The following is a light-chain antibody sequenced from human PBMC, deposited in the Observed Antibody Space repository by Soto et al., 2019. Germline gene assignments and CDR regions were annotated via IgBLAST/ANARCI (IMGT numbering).Light chain of an antibody. Sequence: QSVMTQPPSVSGAPGQRVTISCTGTSPNMGAGYDVHWYQQVPGTAPKLLIFGNYNRPSGVPDRFSGSKSATSASLAITGLQAEDEADYYCQSYDGSLSASRVVFGGGTKLTVL. CDR3: QSYDGSLSASRVV. V-gene: IGLV1-40*01. J-gene: IGLJ2*01. CDR1: SPNMGAGYD. CDR2: GNY.